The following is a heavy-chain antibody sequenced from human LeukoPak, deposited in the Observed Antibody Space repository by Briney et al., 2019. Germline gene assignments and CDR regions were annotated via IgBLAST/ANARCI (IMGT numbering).Heavy chain of an antibody. CDR2: ISSSSSYI. CDR3: ARDRGTMVRGNNWFDP. D-gene: IGHD3-10*01. CDR1: GFTFSSYS. Sequence: TGGSLRPSCAASGFTFSSYSMNWDRQAPGKGLEWVSSISSSSSYIYYADSVKGRFTISRDNAKNSLYLQMNSLRAEDTAVHYCARDRGTMVRGNNWFDPWGQGTLVTVSS. V-gene: IGHV3-21*01. J-gene: IGHJ5*02.